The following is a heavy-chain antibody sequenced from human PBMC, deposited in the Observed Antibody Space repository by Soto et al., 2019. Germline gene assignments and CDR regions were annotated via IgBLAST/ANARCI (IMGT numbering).Heavy chain of an antibody. J-gene: IGHJ6*02. V-gene: IGHV3-23*01. CDR1: GFTFSSYA. Sequence: PGGSLRLSCAASGFTFSSYAMSWVRQAPGKGLEWVSAISGSGGGTYYADSVKGRFTISRDNSKNTLYLQMNSLRAEHTAVYYCANAQLDYSSGMDVWGHGTTGPVSS. CDR2: ISGSGGGT. D-gene: IGHD6-6*01. CDR3: ANAQLDYSSGMDV.